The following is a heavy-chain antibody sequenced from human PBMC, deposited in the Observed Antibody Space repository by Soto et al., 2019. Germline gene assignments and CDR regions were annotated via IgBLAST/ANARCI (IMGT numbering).Heavy chain of an antibody. D-gene: IGHD1-26*01. V-gene: IGHV3-53*01. CDR3: AREASGSYSFYFDY. CDR1: GFTVSSNY. Sequence: GGSLRLSCAASGFTVSSNYMSWVRQAPGKGLEWVSVIYSGGSTYYADSVKGRFTISRDNSKNTLYLQMNSLRAEDTAVYYCAREASGSYSFYFDYWGQGTLVTVSS. J-gene: IGHJ4*02. CDR2: IYSGGST.